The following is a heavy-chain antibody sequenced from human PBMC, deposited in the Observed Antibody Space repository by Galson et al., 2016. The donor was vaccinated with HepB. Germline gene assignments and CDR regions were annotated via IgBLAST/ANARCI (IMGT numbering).Heavy chain of an antibody. D-gene: IGHD1-1*01. CDR3: ARDDLESNYFYYHGMDV. J-gene: IGHJ6*02. V-gene: IGHV3-30*04. Sequence: LRLSCAASGFTFSSYTMHWVRQAPGKGLEWVAAISYGGRDEYYADSVKGRSTISRDNSKNTLYLQMDSLRAEDTAVYYCARDDLESNYFYYHGMDVWGQGTTVTVS. CDR2: ISYGGRDE. CDR1: GFTFSSYT.